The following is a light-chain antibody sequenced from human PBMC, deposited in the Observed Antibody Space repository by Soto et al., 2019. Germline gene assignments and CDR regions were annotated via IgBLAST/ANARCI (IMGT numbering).Light chain of an antibody. CDR1: QSDLYSSNNKNY. CDR2: WAS. Sequence: DIVMTQSPDSLAVSLGERATINCKSSQSDLYSSNNKNYLAWYQQKPGQPPKLLIYWASTRESGVPDRFSGSGSGTDFTLTISSLQAEDVAVYYCQQYYSTPCTFGQGTKLEIK. CDR3: QQYYSTPCT. V-gene: IGKV4-1*01. J-gene: IGKJ2*02.